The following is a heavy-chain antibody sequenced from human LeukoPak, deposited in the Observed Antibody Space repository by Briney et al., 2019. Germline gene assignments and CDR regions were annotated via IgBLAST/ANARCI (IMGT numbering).Heavy chain of an antibody. V-gene: IGHV3-48*01. Sequence: PGGSLRLSCEASGFNFSSYVINWVRQAPGKVLEWVSSISTSSAMTYYADSVRGRFTISRDNAKNTLYLQMNSLRAEDTAVYYCATIKGDWYKYSFDYWGQGTLVTVSS. D-gene: IGHD6-19*01. CDR2: ISTSSAMT. CDR1: GFNFSSYV. CDR3: ATIKGDWYKYSFDY. J-gene: IGHJ4*02.